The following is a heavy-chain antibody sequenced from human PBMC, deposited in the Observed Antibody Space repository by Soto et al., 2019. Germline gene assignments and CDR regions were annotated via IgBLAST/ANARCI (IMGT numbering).Heavy chain of an antibody. J-gene: IGHJ6*02. V-gene: IGHV1-2*04. D-gene: IGHD3-9*01. CDR3: ARDHGPIRDFDWLSPDYYYLCMDV. Sequence: GASVKVSCKASGYTFTGYYMHWVRQAPGQGLEWMGWINPNSGGTNYAQKFQGWVTMTRDTSISTAYMELSRLRSDDTAVYYCARDHGPIRDFDWLSPDYYYLCMDVWGQGTTVTVSS. CDR2: INPNSGGT. CDR1: GYTFTGYY.